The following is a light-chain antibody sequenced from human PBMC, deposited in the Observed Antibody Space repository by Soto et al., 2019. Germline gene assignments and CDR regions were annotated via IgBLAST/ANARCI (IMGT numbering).Light chain of an antibody. V-gene: IGKV1-39*01. CDR2: AAS. CDR3: QQSYNTLFT. CDR1: QSISSY. J-gene: IGKJ3*01. Sequence: DIQMTQSPSSLSASVGDRVTITCRASQSISSYLNWYQQKPGKAPKLLIYAASSLQSGVPSRFSGSGAWTDFTLTISSLQPEEFATYYCQQSYNTLFTFGPGTKVDIK.